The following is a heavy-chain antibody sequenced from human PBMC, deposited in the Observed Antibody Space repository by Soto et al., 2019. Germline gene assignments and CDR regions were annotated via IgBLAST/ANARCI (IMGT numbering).Heavy chain of an antibody. Sequence: PSETLSLTCTVSGGSISSGGYYWSWIRQHPGKGLEWIGYIYYSGSTYYNPSLKSRVTISVDTSKNQFSLKLSSVTAADTAVYYCARARAAAGRDFDYWGQGTLVTVSS. J-gene: IGHJ4*02. D-gene: IGHD6-13*01. V-gene: IGHV4-31*03. CDR3: ARARAAAGRDFDY. CDR1: GGSISSGGYY. CDR2: IYYSGST.